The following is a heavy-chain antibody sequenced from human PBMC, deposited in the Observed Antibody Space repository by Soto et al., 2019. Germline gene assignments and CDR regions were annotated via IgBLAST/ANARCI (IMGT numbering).Heavy chain of an antibody. CDR2: ISIASSTI. CDR1: GFTFRDYY. V-gene: IGHV3-11*01. CDR3: ARERARVFDS. J-gene: IGHJ4*02. Sequence: RRLSCAASGFTFRDYYMGWIRQAPGRGLEWLSYISIASSTIYYADSVKGRFSISRDNAKNSLYLQLSSLRAEAPAVYFCARERARVFDSWGRGTLVTVSS.